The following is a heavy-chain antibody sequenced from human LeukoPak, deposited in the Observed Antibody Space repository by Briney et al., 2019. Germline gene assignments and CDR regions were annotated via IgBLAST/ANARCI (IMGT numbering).Heavy chain of an antibody. J-gene: IGHJ4*02. V-gene: IGHV3-11*05. CDR2: ISSSNSYT. CDR3: ARVSGSYQFDY. CDR1: VFIFSDYY. Sequence: GGSLRLSCAASVFIFSDYYRSGIRQAPGKGLEWVSYISSSNSYTNYAVSVKGRFTISRDNAKNSLYLQMNSLRAEDTAVYYCARVSGSYQFDYWGQGTLVTVSS. D-gene: IGHD1-26*01.